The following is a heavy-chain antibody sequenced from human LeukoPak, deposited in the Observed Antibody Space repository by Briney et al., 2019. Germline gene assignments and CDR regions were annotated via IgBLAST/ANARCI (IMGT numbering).Heavy chain of an antibody. Sequence: GGSLRLSCAASGFTFSSYAMSWVRQAPGKGLEWVSAISGSGGSTYYADSVKGRFTISRDNSKNTPYLQMNSLRAEDTAVYYCAKDTRRTMYYYDSSGYLGDYWGQGTLVTVSS. J-gene: IGHJ4*02. CDR3: AKDTRRTMYYYDSSGYLGDY. V-gene: IGHV3-23*01. D-gene: IGHD3-22*01. CDR1: GFTFSSYA. CDR2: ISGSGGST.